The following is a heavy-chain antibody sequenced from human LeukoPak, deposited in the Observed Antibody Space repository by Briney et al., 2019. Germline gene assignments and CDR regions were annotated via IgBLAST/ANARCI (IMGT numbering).Heavy chain of an antibody. CDR2: INAGNGNT. CDR3: ARSIWDAFDI. Sequence: ASVKVSCKASGYTFTTYSIFWMRQASGQGLEWMGWINAGNGNTKYSQKLQGRVTITTSTSISTAYMELSSLRSEDTAVYYCARSIWDAFDIWGQGTMVTVSS. J-gene: IGHJ3*02. V-gene: IGHV1-3*01. D-gene: IGHD3-16*01. CDR1: GYTFTTYS.